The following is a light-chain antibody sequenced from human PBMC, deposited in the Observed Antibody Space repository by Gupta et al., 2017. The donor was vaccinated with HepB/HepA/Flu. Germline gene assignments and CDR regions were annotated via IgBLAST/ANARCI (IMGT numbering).Light chain of an antibody. CDR2: GAF. CDR1: QSVSSN. J-gene: IGKJ1*01. CDR3: QLQHASANWT. V-gene: IGKV3-15*01. Sequence: LTQSPATLSVSPGERATLSCRASQSVSSNLGWYQQQPGQAHRLRIYGAFTRATGIPARFRCSGCGTECTLTISSLQSEDFAFEDCQLQHASANWTFGQGTKVEVK.